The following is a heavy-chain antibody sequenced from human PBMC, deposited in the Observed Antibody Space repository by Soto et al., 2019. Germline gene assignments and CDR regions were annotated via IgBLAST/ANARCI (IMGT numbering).Heavy chain of an antibody. CDR2: IYPSDSDT. CDR3: ARILYSSSWYFDY. Sequence: GESLKISCKGSGYRFSSYWIGWVRQMPGKGLEWMGIIYPSDSDTRYSPSFQGQVTISGDKSISTAYLQWSSLKASDTAIYYCARILYSSSWYFDYWGQGTQVTVSS. V-gene: IGHV5-51*01. CDR1: GYRFSSYW. J-gene: IGHJ4*02. D-gene: IGHD6-13*01.